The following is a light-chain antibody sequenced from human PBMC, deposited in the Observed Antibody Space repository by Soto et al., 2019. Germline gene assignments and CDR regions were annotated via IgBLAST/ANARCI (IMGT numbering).Light chain of an antibody. CDR2: QAS. CDR3: QQYNSHWSST. V-gene: IGKV1-5*03. CDR1: QRINNS. Sequence: DIQMTQTPSTLTASAGDRVTITCRVRQRINNSLDWYKLKPGKAPKLLIFQASNLQSRVPPRFSGSGFWTEFTLTISNLQPEDFAMYYCQQYNSHWSSTFGQGAKVDIK. J-gene: IGKJ1*01.